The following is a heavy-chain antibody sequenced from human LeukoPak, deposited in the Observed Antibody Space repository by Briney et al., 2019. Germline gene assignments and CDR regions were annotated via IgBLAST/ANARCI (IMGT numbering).Heavy chain of an antibody. CDR3: AKESWLAEHFSYYFDY. CDR2: ISYDGSNK. D-gene: IGHD6-19*01. V-gene: IGHV3-30*18. J-gene: IGHJ4*02. Sequence: PGRSLRLSCAASGFTFSSYGMHWVRQAPGKGLEGVVVISYDGSNKYYADYVKGRFTISRDNSKNTLYLQMNSLRAEDTAVYYCAKESWLAEHFSYYFDYWGQGTLVTVSS. CDR1: GFTFSSYG.